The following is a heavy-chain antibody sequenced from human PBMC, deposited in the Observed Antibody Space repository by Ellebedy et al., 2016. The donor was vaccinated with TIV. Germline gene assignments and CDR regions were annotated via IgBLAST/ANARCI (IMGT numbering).Heavy chain of an antibody. J-gene: IGHJ4*02. D-gene: IGHD3-10*01. CDR2: ISSSSTI. Sequence: GGSLRLXXAASGFTFSSYSMNWVRQAPGKGLEWVSYISSSSTIYYADSVKGRFTISRDNAKNSLYLQMNSLRDEDTAVYYCARGIGYYGSGSYYGDYWGQGTLVTVSS. CDR3: ARGIGYYGSGSYYGDY. CDR1: GFTFSSYS. V-gene: IGHV3-48*02.